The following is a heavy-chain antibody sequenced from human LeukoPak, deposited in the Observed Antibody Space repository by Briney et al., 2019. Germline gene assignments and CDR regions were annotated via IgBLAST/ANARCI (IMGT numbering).Heavy chain of an antibody. D-gene: IGHD6-6*01. Sequence: GASLKDSCNASGYTFTSYGISWVRQAPGQGLEWMGWVSTYNGYTYYAQNFQGRVTMTTDSSTSTAYMEVRRLRSDDTAVYYCARYVAARRYFDYWGRGTLVTVSS. CDR1: GYTFTSYG. J-gene: IGHJ4*02. V-gene: IGHV1-18*01. CDR3: ARYVAARRYFDY. CDR2: VSTYNGYT.